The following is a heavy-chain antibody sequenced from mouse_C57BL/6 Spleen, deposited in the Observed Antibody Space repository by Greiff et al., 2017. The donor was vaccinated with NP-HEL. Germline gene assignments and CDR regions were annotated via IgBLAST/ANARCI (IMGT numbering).Heavy chain of an antibody. Sequence: EVQGVESGGGLVKPGGSLKLSCAASGFTFSDYGMHWVRQAPEKGLEWVAYISSGSSTIYYADTVKGRFTISRDNAKNTLFLQMTSLRSENTAMYYCAYGNPLAMDYWGQGTSVTVSS. CDR2: ISSGSSTI. J-gene: IGHJ4*01. D-gene: IGHD2-1*01. CDR3: AYGNPLAMDY. CDR1: GFTFSDYG. V-gene: IGHV5-17*01.